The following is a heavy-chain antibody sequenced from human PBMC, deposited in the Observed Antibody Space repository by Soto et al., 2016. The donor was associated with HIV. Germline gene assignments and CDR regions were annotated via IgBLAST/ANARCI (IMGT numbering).Heavy chain of an antibody. Sequence: EVQLVESGGGLVKPGGPVRLSCAVSGFTFNKAWMSWVRQSPGRGLEWVGRIRSNPDGGTTDYATPVKDRFTISRDDSKDTLFLQMNSLKLEDTAVYYCATETCTTTSCYRYFEDWGQGTLVTVSS. J-gene: IGHJ4*02. V-gene: IGHV3-15*01. CDR1: GFTFNKAW. CDR3: ATETCTTTSCYRYFED. D-gene: IGHD2-2*01. CDR2: IRSNPDGGTT.